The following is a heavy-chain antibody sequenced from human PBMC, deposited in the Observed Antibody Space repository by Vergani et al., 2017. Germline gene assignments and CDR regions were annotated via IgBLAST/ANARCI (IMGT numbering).Heavy chain of an antibody. J-gene: IGHJ4*02. CDR3: ASLREGDGSYPRKFFDR. CDR2: IYHSGTT. CDR1: GDSVSTHRWWRNRW. V-gene: IGHV4-4*03. Sequence: QVQLQESGPGLVKPPGTLSLICDVSGDSVSTHRWWRNRWWSWVRQSPGKGLEWIGDIYHSGTTHYNPSLKSRVTLSIDNSKTQFSLNRTSVSAADTAVYYCASLREGDGSYPRKFFDRWGQGTLVTVSS. D-gene: IGHD1-14*01.